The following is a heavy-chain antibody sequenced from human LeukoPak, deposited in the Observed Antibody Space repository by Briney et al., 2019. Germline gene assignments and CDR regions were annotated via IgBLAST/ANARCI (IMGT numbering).Heavy chain of an antibody. CDR3: ARVPSMIRGVVNYGMDV. J-gene: IGHJ6*02. CDR2: IVVGSGNT. CDR1: GFTFTRSA. D-gene: IGHD3-10*01. Sequence: SVKVSCRASGFTFTRSALQWVRQARGQRIEWIGLIVVGSGNTDSAQKFQERVTITRDMSTSTAYMELRRLTSDDTAVYYCARVPSMIRGVVNYGMDVWGQGTTVTVSS. V-gene: IGHV1-58*01.